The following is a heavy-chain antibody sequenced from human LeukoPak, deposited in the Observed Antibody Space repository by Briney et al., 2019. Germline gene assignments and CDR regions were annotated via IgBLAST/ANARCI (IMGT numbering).Heavy chain of an antibody. V-gene: IGHV3-23*01. Sequence: PGGSLRLSCADSRFTFSSYTMNWARQAPGRGLEGVSGISANAVSTYYADAVTGRFTISRDNSKTTLYLHMDRLGTEDTAVYYCASMPSTEIYYFYYMDVWGKGTTVTVSS. D-gene: IGHD2-2*01. J-gene: IGHJ6*03. CDR1: RFTFSSYT. CDR3: ASMPSTEIYYFYYMDV. CDR2: ISANAVST.